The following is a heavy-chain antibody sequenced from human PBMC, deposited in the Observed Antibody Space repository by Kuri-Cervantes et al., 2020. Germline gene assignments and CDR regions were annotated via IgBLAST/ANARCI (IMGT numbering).Heavy chain of an antibody. V-gene: IGHV1-2*04. J-gene: IGHJ4*02. CDR2: INPNSGGT. CDR1: GYTFTGYY. CDR3: ARSGNSGYDYLLDY. Sequence: SVKVSCKASGYTFTGYYMHWVRQAPGQGLEWMGWINPNSGGTNYAQKFQGWVTMTRDTSISTAYMELSSLRSEDTAVYYCARSGNSGYDYLLDYWGQGTLVTVSS. D-gene: IGHD5-12*01.